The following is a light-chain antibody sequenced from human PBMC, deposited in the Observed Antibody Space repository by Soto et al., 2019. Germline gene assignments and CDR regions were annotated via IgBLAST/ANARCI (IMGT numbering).Light chain of an antibody. V-gene: IGKV3-11*01. CDR3: QQRYNWPWT. CDR1: QSVSSY. Sequence: EIVLTQSPATLSLSPGESATLSCRASQSVSSYLAWYQQKPGRAPRLLIYDTSNRATGIPARFSGSGSATDCTLTISSLEPEDFAVYYCQQRYNWPWTFGQGTKVEIK. J-gene: IGKJ1*01. CDR2: DTS.